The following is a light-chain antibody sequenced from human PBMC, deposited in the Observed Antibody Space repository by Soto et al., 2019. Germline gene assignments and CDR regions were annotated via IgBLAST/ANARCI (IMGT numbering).Light chain of an antibody. J-gene: IGKJ1*01. Sequence: EIVLTQSPGTLSLSPGERATLSCRASQSVSNSYLAWYQQKLGQAPRLLIYGASTRAPGIPDGFSGSGSGTDFTITISGLEPEDFALNYCQQYGSSTRTFGQGTKVEIK. CDR2: GAS. CDR1: QSVSNSY. V-gene: IGKV3-20*01. CDR3: QQYGSSTRT.